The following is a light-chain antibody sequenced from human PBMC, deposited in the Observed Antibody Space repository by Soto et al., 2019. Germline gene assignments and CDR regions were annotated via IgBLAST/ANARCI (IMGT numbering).Light chain of an antibody. J-gene: IGKJ1*01. CDR1: QSISSSY. Sequence: EIVLTQSPGTLSLSPGERATLSCRASQSISSSYLAWYQHKPGQAPRLLLFATSIRATGIPDRISGSGSGTDFTLSISSLQSEDFAVYYCQQYCYWPPWTFGQGTKVEIK. V-gene: IGKV3-20*01. CDR2: ATS. CDR3: QQYCYWPPWT.